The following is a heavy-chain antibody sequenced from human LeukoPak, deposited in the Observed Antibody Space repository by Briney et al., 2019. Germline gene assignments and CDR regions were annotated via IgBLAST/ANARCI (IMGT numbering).Heavy chain of an antibody. J-gene: IGHJ4*02. CDR2: ISGSGGST. CDR1: GGTFSSYA. D-gene: IGHD5-18*01. Sequence: SCKASGGTFSSYAMSWVRQAPGKGLEWVSAISGSGGSTYYADSVKGRFTISRDNSKNTLYLQMNSLRAEDTAVYYCAKGVTLGYYFDYWGQGTLVTVSS. CDR3: AKGVTLGYYFDY. V-gene: IGHV3-23*01.